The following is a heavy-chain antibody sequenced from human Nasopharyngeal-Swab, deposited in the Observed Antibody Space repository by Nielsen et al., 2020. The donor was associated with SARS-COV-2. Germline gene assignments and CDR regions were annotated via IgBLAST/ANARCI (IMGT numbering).Heavy chain of an antibody. Sequence: GESLKISCAASGFTFSSYSMNWVRQAPGKGLEWVSSISSSSSYIYYADSVKGRFTISRGNAKNSLYLQMNSLRAEDTAVYYCARTIAAGSYWYFDLWGRGTLVTVSS. CDR3: ARTIAAGSYWYFDL. CDR2: ISSSSSYI. J-gene: IGHJ2*01. CDR1: GFTFSSYS. V-gene: IGHV3-21*01. D-gene: IGHD6-13*01.